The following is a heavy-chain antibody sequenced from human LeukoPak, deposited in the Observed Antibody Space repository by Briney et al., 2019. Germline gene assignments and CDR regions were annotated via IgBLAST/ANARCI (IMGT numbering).Heavy chain of an antibody. CDR2: INPNSGGT. J-gene: IGHJ4*02. D-gene: IGHD3-3*01. Sequence: ASVKVSCKASGYTFTGYYMHWVRQAPGQGLEWMGWINPNSGGTNYAQKFQGRVIMTRDTSISTAYMELSRLRSDDTAVYYCVRTASITIFGVPFPGYWGQGTLVTVSS. CDR1: GYTFTGYY. CDR3: VRTASITIFGVPFPGY. V-gene: IGHV1-2*02.